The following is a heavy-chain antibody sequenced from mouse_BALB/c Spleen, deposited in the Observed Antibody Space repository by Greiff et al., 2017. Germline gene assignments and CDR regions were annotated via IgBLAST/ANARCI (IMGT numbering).Heavy chain of an antibody. CDR2: ISSGGSYT. CDR3: ARHYYGSSYDYAMDY. J-gene: IGHJ4*01. CDR1: GFTFSSYA. Sequence: DVQLVESGGGLVKPGGSLKLSCAASGFTFSSYAMSWVRQTPEKRLEWVATISSGGSYTYYPDSVKGRFTISRDNAKNTLYLQMSSLRSEDTAMYYCARHYYGSSYDYAMDYWGQGTSVTVSS. D-gene: IGHD1-1*01. V-gene: IGHV5-9-3*01.